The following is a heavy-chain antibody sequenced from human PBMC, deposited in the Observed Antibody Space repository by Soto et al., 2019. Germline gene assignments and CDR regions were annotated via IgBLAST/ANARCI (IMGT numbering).Heavy chain of an antibody. CDR2: INPSGGST. D-gene: IGHD2-21*02. CDR3: ARDLAYCGGDCYSTLIDAFDI. V-gene: IGHV1-46*01. CDR1: GYTFTSYY. J-gene: IGHJ3*02. Sequence: QVQLVQSGAEVKKPGASVKVSCKASGYTFTSYYMHWVRQAPGQGLEWMGIINPSGGSTSYAQKFKGRVNMTRDTSTSTVYMELSSLRSEDTAVYYCARDLAYCGGDCYSTLIDAFDIWGQGTMVTVSS.